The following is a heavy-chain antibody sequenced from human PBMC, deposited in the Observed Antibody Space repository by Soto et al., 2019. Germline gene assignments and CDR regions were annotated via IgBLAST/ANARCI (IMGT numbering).Heavy chain of an antibody. Sequence: EVQLVESGGGLVKPGGSLRLSCAASGFTFSSYSMNWVRQAPGKGLEWVAAISSSSSYIYYADSVKGRFTISRDNAKNSLYLQMNSLRAEDTAVYYCASQVATISGDYWGQGTLVTVS. CDR2: ISSSSSYI. J-gene: IGHJ4*02. V-gene: IGHV3-21*01. D-gene: IGHD5-12*01. CDR3: ASQVATISGDY. CDR1: GFTFSSYS.